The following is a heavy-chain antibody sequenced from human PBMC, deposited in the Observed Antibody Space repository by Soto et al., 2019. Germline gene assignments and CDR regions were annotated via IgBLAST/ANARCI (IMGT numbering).Heavy chain of an antibody. Sequence: VQLVQSGAEVRKPGSSVKVSCKASGGDFKNFIIAWVRQAPGHGLEWMGGVIPIFGTPNFVQKFQDRVTITADEATSTTYMELRRLRSEDTAVYYWARVGSFPSSRRLYYGMDVWGQGTTVIVSS. CDR2: VIPIFGTP. CDR3: ARVGSFPSSRRLYYGMDV. J-gene: IGHJ6*02. V-gene: IGHV1-69*01. D-gene: IGHD3-16*01. CDR1: GGDFKNFI.